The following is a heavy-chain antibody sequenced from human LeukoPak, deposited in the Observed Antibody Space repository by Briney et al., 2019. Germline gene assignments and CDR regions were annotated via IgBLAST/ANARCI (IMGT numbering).Heavy chain of an antibody. Sequence: PGGSLRLSCVASGFSFGKYWMSWVRQAPGKGLELVANIKLDGSEKNYVDSVKGRFTISRDNTKNSLYLQMNSLRAEDTAVFYCARDQYDTWSRRGNFDSWGQGTLVIVSS. J-gene: IGHJ4*02. V-gene: IGHV3-7*03. CDR3: ARDQYDTWSRRGNFDS. D-gene: IGHD3/OR15-3a*01. CDR1: GFSFGKYW. CDR2: IKLDGSEK.